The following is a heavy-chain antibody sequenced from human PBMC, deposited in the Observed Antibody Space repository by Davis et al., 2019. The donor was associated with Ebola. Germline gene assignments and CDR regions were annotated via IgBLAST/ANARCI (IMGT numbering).Heavy chain of an antibody. CDR3: ARDLTGDQP. CDR1: GYTFSDNY. D-gene: IGHD7-27*01. Sequence: ASVKVSCKASGYTFSDNYMHWVRQAPGQGLEWMGWINPNSGGTKYAQSFQGRVTMTRDTSISTAYMELSRLRFDDTAVYYCARDLTGDQPWGQGTLVTVSS. J-gene: IGHJ5*02. CDR2: INPNSGGT. V-gene: IGHV1-2*02.